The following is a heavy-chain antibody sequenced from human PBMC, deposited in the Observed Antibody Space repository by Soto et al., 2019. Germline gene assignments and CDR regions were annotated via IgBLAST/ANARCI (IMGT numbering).Heavy chain of an antibody. CDR1: GFTFSSYG. Sequence: HPGGSLRLSCAASGFTFSSYGMHWVRQAPGKGLEWVAVISYDGSNKYYADSVKGRFTISRDNSKNTLYLQMNSLRAEGTAVYYCAKDVGATDYYYYGMDVWGQGTTVTVSS. J-gene: IGHJ6*02. D-gene: IGHD1-26*01. CDR3: AKDVGATDYYYYGMDV. V-gene: IGHV3-30*18. CDR2: ISYDGSNK.